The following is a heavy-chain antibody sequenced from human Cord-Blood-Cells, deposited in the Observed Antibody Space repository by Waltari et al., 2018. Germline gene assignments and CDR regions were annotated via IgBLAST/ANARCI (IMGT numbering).Heavy chain of an antibody. CDR2: RSYDGSNK. D-gene: IGHD3-16*01. J-gene: IGHJ2*01. CDR1: GFTFSSYA. CDR3: AREGLGEDWYFDL. V-gene: IGHV3-30-3*01. Sequence: QVQLVESGGGVVQPGRSLRLSCAASGFTFSSYAMHWVHQAPGKGLEWVAVRSYDGSNKYYADSVKGRFTISRDNSKNTLYLQMNSLRAEDTAVYYCAREGLGEDWYFDLWGRGTLVTVSS.